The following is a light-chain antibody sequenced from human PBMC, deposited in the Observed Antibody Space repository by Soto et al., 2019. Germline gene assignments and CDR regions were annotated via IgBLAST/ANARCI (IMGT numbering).Light chain of an antibody. CDR1: QYVSTN. CDR3: HQYDTPPLT. V-gene: IGKV3D-15*01. CDR2: DIS. Sequence: ETVMTQFPATLSVAPGERATLSCRASQYVSTNLAWYQQQPGQPPRLLIYDISNRATGIPARFSGSGSETVFALTITGLQSEDFAVYYCHQYDTPPLTLSGVTKVDIK. J-gene: IGKJ4*01.